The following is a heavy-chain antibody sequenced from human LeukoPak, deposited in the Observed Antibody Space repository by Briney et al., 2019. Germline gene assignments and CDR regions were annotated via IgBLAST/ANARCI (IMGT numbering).Heavy chain of an antibody. CDR1: GYTFATYG. CDR3: ARRSGYCSSTSCSPGDY. Sequence: ASVKVSCRASGYTFATYGISWVRQAPGQGLEWMGWISAYNGNTNYAQKLQGRVTMTTDTSTSTAYMELRSPRSDDTAMYYCARRSGYCSSTSCSPGDYWGQGTLVTVSS. D-gene: IGHD2-2*01. V-gene: IGHV1-18*01. CDR2: ISAYNGNT. J-gene: IGHJ4*02.